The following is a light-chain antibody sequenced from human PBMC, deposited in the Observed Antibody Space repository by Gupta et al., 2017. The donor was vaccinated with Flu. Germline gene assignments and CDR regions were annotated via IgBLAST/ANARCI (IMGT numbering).Light chain of an antibody. CDR1: QSISSY. J-gene: IGKJ1*01. V-gene: IGKV1-39*01. Sequence: SPSSLSASVGDRVTITGRASQSISSYLNWYQQKPGKAPKLLIYAASSLQSGVPSSFSGSGSGTDFTLTISSRQPEDFATYYCQQSYSTPPTLGQGTKVEIK. CDR2: AAS. CDR3: QQSYSTPPT.